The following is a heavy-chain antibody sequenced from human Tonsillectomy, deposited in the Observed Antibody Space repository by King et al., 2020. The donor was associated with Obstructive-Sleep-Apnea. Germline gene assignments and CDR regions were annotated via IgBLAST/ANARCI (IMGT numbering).Heavy chain of an antibody. CDR1: GGTFNTYG. J-gene: IGHJ6*02. V-gene: IGHV1-69*01. Sequence: VQLVESGAEVKKPGSSVKVSCKASGGTFNTYGISWVRQAPGQGLDWMGGIIPIFGAANYAQQFQGRVTITADDSTRTAYLELSSLRSDDTAVYYCVRGVREWSGGSCYAHYYYYGMDVLGQGNPVTVS. CDR2: IIPIFGAA. CDR3: VRGVREWSGGSCYAHYYYYGMDV. D-gene: IGHD2-15*01.